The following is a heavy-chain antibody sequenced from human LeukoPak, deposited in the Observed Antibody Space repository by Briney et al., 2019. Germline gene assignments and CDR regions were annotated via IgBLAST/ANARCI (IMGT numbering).Heavy chain of an antibody. CDR1: GGSISSSSYY. CDR2: IYYSWST. D-gene: IGHD6-13*01. J-gene: IGHJ5*02. V-gene: IGHV4-39*01. Sequence: SETLSLTCTVSGGSISSSSYYWGWIRQPPGKGLEWIGSIYYSWSTYYNPSLKSRVTISVDTSKNQFSLKLSSVTAADTAVYYCARLFLGPIAAAGTSWFDPWGQGTLVTVSS. CDR3: ARLFLGPIAAAGTSWFDP.